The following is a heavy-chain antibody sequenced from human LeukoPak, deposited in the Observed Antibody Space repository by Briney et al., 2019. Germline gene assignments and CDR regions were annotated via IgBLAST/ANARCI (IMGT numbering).Heavy chain of an antibody. CDR2: IYYSGST. Sequence: SETLSLTCTVSGSGISSFYWSWIRQPPGKGLEWIGYIYYSGSTNYNPSLASRVTISVDTSKNQFSLKLSSVTAADTAVYYCARDAAGTWDNWFDPWGQGTLVTVSS. CDR1: GSGISSFY. J-gene: IGHJ5*02. V-gene: IGHV4-59*01. D-gene: IGHD6-13*01. CDR3: ARDAAGTWDNWFDP.